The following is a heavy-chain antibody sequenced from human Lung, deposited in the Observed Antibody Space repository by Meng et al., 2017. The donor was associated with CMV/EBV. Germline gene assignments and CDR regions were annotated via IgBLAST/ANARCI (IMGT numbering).Heavy chain of an antibody. V-gene: IGHV3-21*01. J-gene: IGHJ4*02. D-gene: IGHD2-15*01. Sequence: GEXXKISCAASGFTFSSYIVNWVRQAPGKGLEWVSSISSNSKYIFYADSVKGRFTISRDNAKNALHMQMNSLRDEDTALYYCARVYCSRGAFFFAYSGQGXLVTVSS. CDR2: ISSNSKYI. CDR1: GFTFSSYI. CDR3: ARVYCSRGAFFFAY.